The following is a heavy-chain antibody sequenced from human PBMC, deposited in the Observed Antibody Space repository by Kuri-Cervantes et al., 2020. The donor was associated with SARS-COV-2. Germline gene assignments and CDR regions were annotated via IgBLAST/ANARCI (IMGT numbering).Heavy chain of an antibody. CDR1: GFTFSSYA. V-gene: IGHV3-23*01. J-gene: IGHJ4*02. D-gene: IGHD4-23*01. CDR2: ISGSGGST. CDR3: AKPYNYVGNSG. Sequence: GESLKISCAASGFTFSSYAMSWVRQAPGKGLEWVSAISGSGGSTYYADSVKGRFTISGDNSKNTLYLQMNSLRAEDTAVYYCAKPYNYVGNSGWGQGTLVTVSS.